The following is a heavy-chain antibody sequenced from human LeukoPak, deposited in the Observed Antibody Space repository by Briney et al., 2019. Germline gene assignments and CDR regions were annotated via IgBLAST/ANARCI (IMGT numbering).Heavy chain of an antibody. D-gene: IGHD2-8*01. CDR1: GFTLGKYW. CDR3: ARDLEWAFDI. Sequence: GGSLRLSCVASGFTLGKYWMSWVRQAPGKGLEWVANIKLDGSERNYVDSVKGRFTISRDNAQNSLFLQMDSLRAEDTALYFCARDLEWAFDIWGQGTMVTVSS. CDR2: IKLDGSER. V-gene: IGHV3-7*01. J-gene: IGHJ3*02.